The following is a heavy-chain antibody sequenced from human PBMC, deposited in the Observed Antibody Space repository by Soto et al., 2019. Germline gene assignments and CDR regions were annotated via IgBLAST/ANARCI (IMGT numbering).Heavy chain of an antibody. CDR2: ISGSGGGT. V-gene: IGHV3-23*01. CDR3: ASESYH. J-gene: IGHJ5*02. Sequence: GVSRRLSCAASGFTFSSYAMSWVRQAPGKGLEWVSTISGSGGGTYYADSMKGRFTISRDNSKNTLYLQMYSLRVEDTAVYYCASESYHWGQGTLVTVSS. D-gene: IGHD3-16*02. CDR1: GFTFSSYA.